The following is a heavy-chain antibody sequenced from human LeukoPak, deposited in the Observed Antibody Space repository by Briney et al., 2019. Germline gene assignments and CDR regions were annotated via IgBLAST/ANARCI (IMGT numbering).Heavy chain of an antibody. J-gene: IGHJ6*03. V-gene: IGHV4-59*01. CDR1: GGSISSYY. D-gene: IGHD2-2*03. CDR3: AKGGYCSSTGCPPYYYMDV. Sequence: SETLSLTCTVSGGSISSYYWSWIRQPPGKGLEWIGYIYYSGSTNYNPSLKSRVTISVDTSKNQFSLKLSSVTAADTAVYYCAKGGYCSSTGCPPYYYMDVWGKGTTVTVSS. CDR2: IYYSGST.